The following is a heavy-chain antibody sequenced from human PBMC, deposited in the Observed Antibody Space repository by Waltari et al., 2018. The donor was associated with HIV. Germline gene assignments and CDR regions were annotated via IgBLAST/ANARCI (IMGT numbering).Heavy chain of an antibody. CDR1: GFTFSTYG. D-gene: IGHD2-8*01. CDR2: LWSDGDTD. J-gene: IGHJ4*02. V-gene: IGHV3-33*01. CDR3: ARSFEYGDYLDY. Sequence: QVQLVESGGGVVQPGTSLRLSCVTSGFTFSTYGLHWVRQPPGKGLEWVAVLWSDGDTDYYAGSVKGRFTVSRDTSKNTLYLQMINLRAEDTAVYFCARSFEYGDYLDYWGQGTLVTVSS.